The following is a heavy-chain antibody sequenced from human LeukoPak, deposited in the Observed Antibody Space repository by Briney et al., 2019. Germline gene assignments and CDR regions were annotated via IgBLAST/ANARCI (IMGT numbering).Heavy chain of an antibody. J-gene: IGHJ4*02. Sequence: SETLSLTCTVSGGSISSSSYYWGWIRQPPGKGLEWIGSIYYSGSTYYNPSLKSRVTISVDTSKNQFSLKLSSVTAADTAVYYCARGDSPGYSYGHSFDYWGQGTLVTVSS. CDR2: IYYSGST. D-gene: IGHD5-18*01. CDR1: GGSISSSSYY. CDR3: ARGDSPGYSYGHSFDY. V-gene: IGHV4-39*01.